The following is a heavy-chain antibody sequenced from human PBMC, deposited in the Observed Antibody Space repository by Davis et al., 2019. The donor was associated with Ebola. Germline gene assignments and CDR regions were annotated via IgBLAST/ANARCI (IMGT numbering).Heavy chain of an antibody. J-gene: IGHJ4*02. CDR3: ARAQFPTTSDH. CDR2: ISTYSGNT. D-gene: IGHD1-1*01. V-gene: IGHV1-18*04. Sequence: ASVKVSCKASGYTFASFGFSWVRQAPGQGPEWMGWISTYSGNTNYAQNVQGRVTMTTDTSTSTAYMEVGILRSDDTAVYYCARAQFPTTSDHWGQGTLVTVSS. CDR1: GYTFASFG.